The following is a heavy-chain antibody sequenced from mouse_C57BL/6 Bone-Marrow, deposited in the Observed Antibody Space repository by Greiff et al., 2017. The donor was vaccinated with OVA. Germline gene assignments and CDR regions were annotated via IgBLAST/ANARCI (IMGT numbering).Heavy chain of an antibody. J-gene: IGHJ4*01. CDR3: ARVGGSMVTYAMDY. V-gene: IGHV1-81*01. D-gene: IGHD2-2*01. CDR2: IYPRSGNT. Sequence: QVQLKQSGAELARPGASVKLSCKASGYTFTSYGISWVKQRTGQGLEWIGEIYPRSGNTYYNEKFKGKATLTADKSSSTAYMELRSLTSEDSAVYFCARVGGSMVTYAMDYWGQGTSVTVSS. CDR1: GYTFTSYG.